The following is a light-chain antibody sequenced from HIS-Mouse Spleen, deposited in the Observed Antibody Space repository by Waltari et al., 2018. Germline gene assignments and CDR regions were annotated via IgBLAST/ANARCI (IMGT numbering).Light chain of an antibody. V-gene: IGLV3-21*03. J-gene: IGLJ1*01. CDR1: NIGSKS. CDR2: DDS. Sequence: SYVLTQPPSVSVAPGKTARITSGGNNIGSKSVHWYQQKPGQATRLVVYDDSDRPSAIPERFSGSNSGKTGILNRSRVEAGDEADYYCQVWDSSSDHYVFGTGTKVTVL. CDR3: QVWDSSSDHYV.